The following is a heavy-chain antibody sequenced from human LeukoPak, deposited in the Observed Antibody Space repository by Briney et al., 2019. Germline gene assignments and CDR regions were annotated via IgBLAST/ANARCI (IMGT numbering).Heavy chain of an antibody. CDR2: ISSSSSTV. CDR3: VRHQSGSELGP. J-gene: IGHJ5*02. CDR1: GFTFSSYS. V-gene: IGHV3-48*01. D-gene: IGHD5-12*01. Sequence: PGGSLRLSCAASGFTFSSYSMNWVRQAPGKGLERVSYISSSSSTVYYADSVKGRFTISRDNAKNSLYLQMNSLRAEDTAVYYCVRHQSGSELGPWGQGILVTVSS.